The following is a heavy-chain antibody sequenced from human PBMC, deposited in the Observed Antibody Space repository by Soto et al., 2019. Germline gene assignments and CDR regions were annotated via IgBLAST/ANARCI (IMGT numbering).Heavy chain of an antibody. CDR2: ISSSGSTI. V-gene: IGHV3-48*03. J-gene: IGHJ4*02. D-gene: IGHD6-13*01. CDR3: ARDQSLSSSSWFYYFDY. CDR1: GFTFSSYE. Sequence: GGSLRLSCAASGFTFSSYEMNWVRQAPGKGLEWVSYISSSGSTIYYADSVKGRFTISRDNAKNSLYLQMNSLRAEDTAVYYCARDQSLSSSSWFYYFDYWGQGTLVTVSS.